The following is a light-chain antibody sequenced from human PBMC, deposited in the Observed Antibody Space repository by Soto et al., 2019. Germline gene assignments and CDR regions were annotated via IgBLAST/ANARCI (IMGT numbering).Light chain of an antibody. J-gene: IGKJ1*01. V-gene: IGKV1-5*01. Sequence: DIRMTQSPSTLSGSVGDRVTITCRASQSVNKWLAWFQQKPGKVPKLLIFDASTLQTGVPSRFGGGGSGTEFTLTISSLQPDDFATYYCQQYKTYWTFGPGTKVDIK. CDR1: QSVNKW. CDR3: QQYKTYWT. CDR2: DAS.